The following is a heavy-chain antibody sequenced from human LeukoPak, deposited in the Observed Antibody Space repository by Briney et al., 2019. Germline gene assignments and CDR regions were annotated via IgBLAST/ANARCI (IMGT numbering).Heavy chain of an antibody. Sequence: SETLSLTCTVSGGSISSSTYYWAWIRQPPGKGLEWIGSIYYSGSTYYNPSLKSRVTISLDTSKNHFSLKLTSVTAADTSVYFCSRYGILNWFDPWGQGTLVTVSS. CDR2: IYYSGST. CDR3: SRYGILNWFDP. CDR1: GGSISSSTYY. D-gene: IGHD3-10*01. J-gene: IGHJ5*02. V-gene: IGHV4-39*02.